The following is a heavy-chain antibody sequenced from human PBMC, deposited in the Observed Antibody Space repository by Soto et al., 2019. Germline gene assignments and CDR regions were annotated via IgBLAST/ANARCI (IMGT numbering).Heavy chain of an antibody. Sequence: ASVKVSCKASGYTFTSYGISWVRQAPGQGLEWMGWISAYNGNTNYAQKLQGRVTMTRNTSTSTAYMELSSLRSEDTAVYYCARGPYCSSTSCYFYYYYYMDVWGKGTTVTVSS. J-gene: IGHJ6*03. CDR1: GYTFTSYG. CDR3: ARGPYCSSTSCYFYYYYYMDV. D-gene: IGHD2-2*01. V-gene: IGHV1-18*01. CDR2: ISAYNGNT.